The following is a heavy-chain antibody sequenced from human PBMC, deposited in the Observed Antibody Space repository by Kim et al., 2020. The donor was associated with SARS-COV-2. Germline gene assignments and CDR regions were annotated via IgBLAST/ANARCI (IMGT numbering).Heavy chain of an antibody. CDR1: GFTFSSYA. D-gene: IGHD1-1*01. CDR2: ISGSGGST. Sequence: GGSLRLSCAASGFTFSSYAMSWVRQAPGKGLEWVSAISGSGGSTYYADSVKGRFTISRDNSKNTLYLQMNSLRAEDTAVYYCAKDISPLGYNWNDGSGFDYWGQGTLVTVSS. J-gene: IGHJ4*02. V-gene: IGHV3-23*01. CDR3: AKDISPLGYNWNDGSGFDY.